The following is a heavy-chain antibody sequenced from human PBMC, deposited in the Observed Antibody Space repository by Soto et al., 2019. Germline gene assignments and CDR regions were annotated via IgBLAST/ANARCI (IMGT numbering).Heavy chain of an antibody. CDR2: ISGNGDDT. D-gene: IGHD2-2*01. CDR3: AKDGESAVVIVAAAKPFEY. J-gene: IGHJ4*02. Sequence: EVLLLESGGGLVQPGGSLRLSCTVSGFNIRTYVISWLRQAPGKGLEWVSAISGNGDDTYYAGSVKGRFTISKDNSRNTLYRQMKSLRAEDTALYYCAKDGESAVVIVAAAKPFEYWGQGTLVTVSS. V-gene: IGHV3-23*01. CDR1: GFNIRTYV.